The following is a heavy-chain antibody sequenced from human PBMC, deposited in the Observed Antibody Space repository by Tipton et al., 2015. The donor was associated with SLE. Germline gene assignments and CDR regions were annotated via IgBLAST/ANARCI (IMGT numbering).Heavy chain of an antibody. Sequence: AVSGFTLSTNGMHWVRQAPGKGLEWVAVIWADGSNQFYADSVEGRFTISRDSSRNMLYLEMNSLRPEDTAVYSCTTDSPLSFRHDWVNPWGQGTLVTVSS. CDR3: TTDSPLSFRHDWVNP. D-gene: IGHD2/OR15-2a*01. CDR1: GFTLSTNG. V-gene: IGHV3-33*08. CDR2: IWADGSNQ. J-gene: IGHJ5*02.